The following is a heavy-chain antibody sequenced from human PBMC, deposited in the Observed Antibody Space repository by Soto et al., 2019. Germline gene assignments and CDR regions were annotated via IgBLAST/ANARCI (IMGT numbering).Heavy chain of an antibody. V-gene: IGHV4-30-4*01. D-gene: IGHD4-17*01. Sequence: QVQLQESGPGLVKPSQTLSLTCTVSGGSISSGDYYWSWIRQPPGKGLEWIGYIYYSGSTYYKPSLKSRVTISVDTSKNQFSLKLSSVTAADTAVYYSARVGGTTVTTVTFDYWGQGTLVTVSS. J-gene: IGHJ4*02. CDR1: GGSISSGDYY. CDR3: ARVGGTTVTTVTFDY. CDR2: IYYSGST.